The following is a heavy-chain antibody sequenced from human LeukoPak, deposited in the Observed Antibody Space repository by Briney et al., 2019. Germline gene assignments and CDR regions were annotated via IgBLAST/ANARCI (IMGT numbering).Heavy chain of an antibody. J-gene: IGHJ4*02. CDR3: ARVSPDSSAYVDS. D-gene: IGHD3-22*01. Sequence: SETLSLTCTVSGDSIRDYHCNWIRQSPGKGLEWIGNISYSGSPKYNPSPKSRVTLSVDTSKNQFSLKLTSATAADTAVYYCARVSPDSSAYVDSWGQGTLVTVSS. CDR2: ISYSGSP. V-gene: IGHV4-59*01. CDR1: GDSIRDYH.